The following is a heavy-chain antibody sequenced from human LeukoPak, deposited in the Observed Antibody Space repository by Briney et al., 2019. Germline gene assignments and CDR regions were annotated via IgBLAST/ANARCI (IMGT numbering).Heavy chain of an antibody. J-gene: IGHJ4*02. CDR3: ARVTTYGANSWAFDY. CDR1: GGSISSGGYS. CDR2: IYHSGST. V-gene: IGHV4-30-2*01. D-gene: IGHD4-23*01. Sequence: SQTLSLTCAVSGGSISSGGYSWSWIRQPPGKGLEWIGYIYHSGSTYYNPSLKSRVTISVDRSKNQFSLKLSSVTAADPAVYCCARVTTYGANSWAFDYWGQGTLVTVSS.